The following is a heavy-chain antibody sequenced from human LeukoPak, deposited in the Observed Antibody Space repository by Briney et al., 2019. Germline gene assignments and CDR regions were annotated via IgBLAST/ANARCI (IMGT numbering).Heavy chain of an antibody. CDR1: GFTFSSYG. CDR2: ISYDRSNK. V-gene: IGHV3-30*18. J-gene: IGHJ4*02. D-gene: IGHD5-12*01. Sequence: GGSLRLSCAASGFTFSSYGMHWVRQAPGKGLEWVAVISYDRSNKYYADSVKGRFTISRGNSKNTLYLQMNSLRAEDTAVYYCAKDLYSGYDSPIDYWGQGTLVTVSS. CDR3: AKDLYSGYDSPIDY.